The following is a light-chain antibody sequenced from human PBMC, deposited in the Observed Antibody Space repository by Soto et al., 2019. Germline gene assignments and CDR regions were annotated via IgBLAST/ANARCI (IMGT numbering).Light chain of an antibody. V-gene: IGKV4-1*01. CDR1: QSVLYSSNNKNY. CDR3: QQYYSTLLT. J-gene: IGKJ1*01. Sequence: DIVMTQSPDSLAVSLGERATINCKSSQSVLYSSNNKNYLAWYQQKPGQPPKLLIYRASTRESGVPDRFSGSGSGTDFTLTISSLQAEDVAVYYCQQYYSTLLTFGQGTKVEIK. CDR2: RAS.